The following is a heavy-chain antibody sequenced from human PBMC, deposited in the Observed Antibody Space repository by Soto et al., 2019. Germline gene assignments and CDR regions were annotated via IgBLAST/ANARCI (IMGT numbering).Heavy chain of an antibody. J-gene: IGHJ4*02. CDR2: IDPSDSYT. CDR3: ARDTTVTTDY. Sequence: GESLKISCNVSGYSFTRYWSSCVRQMPGKGLEWMGRIDPSDSYTNYSPSFQGHVTISADKSISTAYLQWSSLKASDTAMYYCARDTTVTTDYWGQGTLVTVSS. D-gene: IGHD4-17*01. V-gene: IGHV5-10-1*01. CDR1: GYSFTRYW.